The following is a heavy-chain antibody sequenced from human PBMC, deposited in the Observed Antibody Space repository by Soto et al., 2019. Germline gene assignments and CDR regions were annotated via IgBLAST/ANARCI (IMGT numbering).Heavy chain of an antibody. D-gene: IGHD1-26*01. CDR2: ISGSGGST. CDR3: ANRWAEGWELTPYFDY. Sequence: EVQLLESGGGLVQPGGSLRLSCAASGFTFSSYAMSWVRQDPGKGLEWVSAISGSGGSTYYADSAKGRFTISRDNSKNMLDLQMSSLRAEDTAVYYGANRWAEGWELTPYFDYWGQGTLVTVSS. V-gene: IGHV3-23*01. CDR1: GFTFSSYA. J-gene: IGHJ4*02.